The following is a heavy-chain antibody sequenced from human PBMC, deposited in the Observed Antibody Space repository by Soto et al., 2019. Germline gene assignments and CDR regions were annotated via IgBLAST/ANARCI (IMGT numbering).Heavy chain of an antibody. V-gene: IGHV4-38-2*02. CDR1: GYSISSGSY. CDR2: IYHGGTT. Sequence: PSETLSLTCTVSGYSISSGSYWGCIRQPPGKGPEWIASIYHGGTTFYNPSLKSRVTVSVDKSNNQFSLKLRSVTAADTAVYYCAKAHAMVVAGSTFDYWGHGTLVTVYS. CDR3: AKAHAMVVAGSTFDY. J-gene: IGHJ4*01. D-gene: IGHD6-19*01.